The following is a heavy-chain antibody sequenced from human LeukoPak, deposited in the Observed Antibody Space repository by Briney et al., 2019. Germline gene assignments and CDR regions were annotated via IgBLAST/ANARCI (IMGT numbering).Heavy chain of an antibody. CDR3: ARNRKCSGGSCYAYFDY. D-gene: IGHD2-15*01. V-gene: IGHV4-59*08. CDR2: IYYSGST. CDR1: GGSISSYY. Sequence: PSETLSLTCTVSGGSISSYYWSWIRQPPGKGLEWIGYIYYSGSTNYNPSLKSRVTISVDTSKNQFSLKLSSVTAADTAVYYCARNRKCSGGSCYAYFDYWGQGTLVTVSS. J-gene: IGHJ4*02.